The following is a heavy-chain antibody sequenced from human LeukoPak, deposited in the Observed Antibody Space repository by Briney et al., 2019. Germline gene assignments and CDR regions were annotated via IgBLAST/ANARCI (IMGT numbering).Heavy chain of an antibody. J-gene: IGHJ4*02. V-gene: IGHV4-39*01. CDR3: ATVTYYDILTGYYRGYYFDY. CDR2: IYYSGST. Sequence: RASETLSLTCTVSGGSISSGTYYWGWIRQPPGKGLERIGSIYYSGSTYYNPSLKSRVTISVDTSKNQFSLKLSSVTAADTAVYYCATVTYYDILTGYYRGYYFDYWGQGTLVTVSS. D-gene: IGHD3-9*01. CDR1: GGSISSGTYY.